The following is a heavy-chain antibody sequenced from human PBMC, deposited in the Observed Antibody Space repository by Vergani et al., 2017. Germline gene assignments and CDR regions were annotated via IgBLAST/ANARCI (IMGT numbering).Heavy chain of an antibody. CDR2: ISGSGGST. CDR1: GFTFSSYA. Sequence: EVQLLESGGGLVQPGGSLRLSCAASGFTFSSYAMSWVRQAPGKGLEWVSAISGSGGSTYYADSVKGRCTISIDNSKNTLYLQMNSLRAEDTAVYYCAKDLAHYYDSSGAFDYWGQGTLVTVSS. CDR3: AKDLAHYYDSSGAFDY. J-gene: IGHJ4*02. D-gene: IGHD3-22*01. V-gene: IGHV3-23*01.